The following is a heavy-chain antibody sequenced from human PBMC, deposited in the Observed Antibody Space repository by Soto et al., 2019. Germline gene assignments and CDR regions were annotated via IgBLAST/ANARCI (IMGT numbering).Heavy chain of an antibody. CDR3: ARALYYYDSSGYRAFDI. J-gene: IGHJ3*02. CDR2: IYYSGST. D-gene: IGHD3-22*01. CDR1: GGSISRGGYY. V-gene: IGHV4-31*03. Sequence: SETLSLTCTVSGGSISRGGYYWSWIRQHPGKGLEWIGYIYYSGSTYYNPSLKSRVTISVDTSKNQFSLKLSSVTAADTAVYYCARALYYYDSSGYRAFDIWGQGTMVTVSS.